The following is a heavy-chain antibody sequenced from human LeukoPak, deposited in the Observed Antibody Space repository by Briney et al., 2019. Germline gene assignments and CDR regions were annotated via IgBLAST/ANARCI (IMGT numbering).Heavy chain of an antibody. D-gene: IGHD6-13*01. V-gene: IGHV3-15*01. J-gene: IGHJ3*02. CDR1: GFTFSSYS. CDR3: TTDRVCKPDCSSWCISRTLAPGDAFDI. CDR2: IKSKTDGGTT. Sequence: PGGSLRLSCAASGFTFSSYSMSWVRQAPGKGLEWVGRIKSKTDGGTTDYAAPVKGRFTISRGDSKNTLYLQMNSLKTEDTAVYYCTTDRVCKPDCSSWCISRTLAPGDAFDIWGQGTMVTVSS.